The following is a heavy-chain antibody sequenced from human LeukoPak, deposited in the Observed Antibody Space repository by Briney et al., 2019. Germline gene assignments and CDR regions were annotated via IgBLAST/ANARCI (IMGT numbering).Heavy chain of an antibody. CDR1: GFTFSTYW. CDR3: ARLFPYYYDTSGYWLDY. CDR2: IKQDGSEK. V-gene: IGHV3-7*01. J-gene: IGHJ4*02. Sequence: GGSLRLSCAASGFTFSTYWMSWVRRAPGKGLEWVANIKQDGSEKYYVDSVKGRFTISRDNAKNSLYLQMNSLRAEDTAVYYCARLFPYYYDTSGYWLDYWGQGTLVTVSS. D-gene: IGHD3-22*01.